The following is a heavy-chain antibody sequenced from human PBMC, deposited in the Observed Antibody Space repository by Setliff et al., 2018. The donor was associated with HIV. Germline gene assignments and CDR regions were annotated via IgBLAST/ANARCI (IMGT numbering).Heavy chain of an antibody. CDR1: GYTFTGYY. CDR2: INPNSGGT. V-gene: IGHV1-2*02. CDR3: ARDYLHVFDI. Sequence: GASVKVSCKASGYTFTGYYMHWVRQAPGQGLEWMGWINPNSGGTNYAQKFQGRVTMTRDTSINTVYMELSSLKSDDTAVYYCARDYLHVFDIWGQGTMVTVSS. J-gene: IGHJ3*02.